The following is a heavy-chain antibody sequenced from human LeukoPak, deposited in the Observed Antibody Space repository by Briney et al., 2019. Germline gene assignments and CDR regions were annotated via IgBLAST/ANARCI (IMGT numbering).Heavy chain of an antibody. CDR2: IYTSGST. Sequence: PSETLSLTCTVSGGSISSSSYYWGWIRQPAGKGLEWIGRIYTSGSTNYNPSLKSRVTISVDTSKNQFSLKLSSVTAADTAVYYCARGYCSGGSCYQGGFDPWGQGTLVTVSS. CDR1: GGSISSSSYY. D-gene: IGHD2-15*01. CDR3: ARGYCSGGSCYQGGFDP. V-gene: IGHV4-61*02. J-gene: IGHJ5*02.